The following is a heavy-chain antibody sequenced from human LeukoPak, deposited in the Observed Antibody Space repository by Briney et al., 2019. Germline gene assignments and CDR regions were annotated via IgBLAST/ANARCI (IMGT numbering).Heavy chain of an antibody. V-gene: IGHV1-18*01. Sequence: ASVKLSCKSSGYIFTSYGISWVRQPPGQGLEWIGWISAYNGNTNNAQKVQGRVTMITDTSTSTAYMELRSLRCDDTDVYYCERESEPRLYDSSAGAFDIWGQGTMVTVSS. CDR3: ERESEPRLYDSSAGAFDI. CDR2: ISAYNGNT. D-gene: IGHD3-22*01. CDR1: GYIFTSYG. J-gene: IGHJ3*02.